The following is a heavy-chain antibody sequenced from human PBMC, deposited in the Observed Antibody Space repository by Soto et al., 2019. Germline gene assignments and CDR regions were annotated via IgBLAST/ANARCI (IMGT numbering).Heavy chain of an antibody. CDR1: GYTFTGYA. J-gene: IGHJ4*02. Sequence: ASVKVSCKASGYTFTGYAMHWVRQAPGQRLEWMGWINAGNGNTKYSQKFQGRFTITRDTSASTAYMELSSLRSEDTAVYYCVKGEWSYGRGRTCYYFGYWGKGTGVTVS. V-gene: IGHV1-3*01. CDR3: VKGEWSYGRGRTCYYFGY. CDR2: INAGNGNT. D-gene: IGHD3-10*01.